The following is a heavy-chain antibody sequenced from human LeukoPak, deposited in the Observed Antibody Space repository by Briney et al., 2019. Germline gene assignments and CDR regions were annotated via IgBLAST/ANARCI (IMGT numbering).Heavy chain of an antibody. CDR2: ISAYNGYT. V-gene: IGHV1-18*01. D-gene: IGHD4-11*01. J-gene: IGHJ4*02. CDR3: ATDQRMPTVTTADY. CDR1: GYTFTNNG. Sequence: ASGKVSGKASGYTFTNNGINWVRQAPGQGVKWKGRISAYNGYTNYAHKLQSTVTMTTDTSTSTAYMALRRLSSDAADIPYSATDQRMPTVTTADYWGQGTLVTVSS.